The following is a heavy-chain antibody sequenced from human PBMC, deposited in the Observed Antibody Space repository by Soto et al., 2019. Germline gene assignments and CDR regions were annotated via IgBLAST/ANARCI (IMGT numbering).Heavy chain of an antibody. V-gene: IGHV3-7*04. CDR3: ARGDYYDSSGPLSDAFDI. D-gene: IGHD3-22*01. CDR1: GFTFSSYW. Sequence: GGSLRLSCAASGFTFSSYWMSWVRQAPGKGLEWVANIKQDGSEKWYVDSVKGRFTISRDNAKNSLYLQMNSLRAEDSAVYYCARGDYYDSSGPLSDAFDIWGQGTMVTVSS. CDR2: IKQDGSEK. J-gene: IGHJ3*02.